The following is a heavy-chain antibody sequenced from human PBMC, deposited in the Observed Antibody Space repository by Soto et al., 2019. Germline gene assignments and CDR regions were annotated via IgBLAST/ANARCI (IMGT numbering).Heavy chain of an antibody. CDR3: ARGRYGDY. J-gene: IGHJ4*02. CDR2: ISAHNGNT. CDR1: GYAFTTYG. V-gene: IGHV1-18*01. Sequence: ASVKVSCKGSGYAFTTYGITWVRQAPGQGLEWMGWISAHNGNTNYAQKLQGRVTVTRDTSTSTAYMELRSLRSDNTAVYYCARGRYGDYWGQGALVTVSS. D-gene: IGHD1-1*01.